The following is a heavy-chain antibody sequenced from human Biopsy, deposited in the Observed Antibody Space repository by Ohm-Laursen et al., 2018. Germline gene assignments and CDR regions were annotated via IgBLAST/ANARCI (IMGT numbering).Heavy chain of an antibody. CDR2: IVPILGHL. D-gene: IGHD3-3*01. V-gene: IGHV1-69*04. CDR1: GGPSSNYA. CDR3: AADADGYYTEFDY. Sequence: SVKVSCKVSGGPSSNYAFSWVRQAPGQGLEWVGRIVPILGHLNYAQRFQGRVSITADKSTTYVYMELSRLASGDTAVYYCAADADGYYTEFDYWGPGTLVTVSS. J-gene: IGHJ4*02.